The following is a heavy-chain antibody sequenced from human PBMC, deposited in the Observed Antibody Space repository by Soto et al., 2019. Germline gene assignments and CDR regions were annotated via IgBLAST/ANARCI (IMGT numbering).Heavy chain of an antibody. V-gene: IGHV1-69*13. CDR3: AVPWLVSGGWFAP. CDR2: IIPIFGTA. Sequence: SVKVSCKASGGTFSSYAISWARQAPGQGLEWMGWIIPIFGTANYAQKFQGRVTITADESTSTAYMELSSLRSEDTAVYYCAVPWLVSGGWFAPWGRGTLVTVSS. CDR1: GGTFSSYA. D-gene: IGHD3-22*01. J-gene: IGHJ5*02.